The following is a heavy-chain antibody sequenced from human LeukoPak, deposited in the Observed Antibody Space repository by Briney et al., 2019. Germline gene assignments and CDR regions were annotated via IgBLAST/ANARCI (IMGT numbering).Heavy chain of an antibody. V-gene: IGHV4-34*01. CDR2: INHSGST. J-gene: IGHJ6*03. CDR3: ARGPPRYTNYYYYMDV. CDR1: GGSFSGYY. D-gene: IGHD2-2*02. Sequence: PSETLSLTCAVYGGSFSGYYWSWIRQPPGKGLEWIGEINHSGSTNYNPSLKSRVTISVDTSKNQFSLKLSSVTAADTAVYYCARGPPRYTNYYYYMDVWGKGTTVTVSS.